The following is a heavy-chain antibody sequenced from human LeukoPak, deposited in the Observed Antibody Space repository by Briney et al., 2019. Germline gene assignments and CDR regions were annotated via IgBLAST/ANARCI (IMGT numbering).Heavy chain of an antibody. CDR1: GFTFSDFY. D-gene: IGHD5-18*01. CDR3: ARDRLQYSYGYHY. CDR2: ISSTGSYT. V-gene: IGHV3-11*05. J-gene: IGHJ4*02. Sequence: GGSLRLSCAASGFTFSDFYMSWIRQAPGKGLEWVSYISSTGSYTDYADSVKGRFTISRDNAKNSLYLQMNSLRAEDTAVYYCARDRLQYSYGYHYWGQGTLVTVSS.